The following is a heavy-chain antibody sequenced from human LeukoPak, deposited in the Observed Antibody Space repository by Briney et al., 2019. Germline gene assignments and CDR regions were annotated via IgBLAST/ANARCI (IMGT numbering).Heavy chain of an antibody. CDR3: ARGVVTAVRFDY. Sequence: SETLSLTCAVYGGSFSGYYWSWIRQPPGKGLEWIGEINHSGSTNYSPSLKSRVTISVDTSKNQFSLKLSSVTAADTAVYYCARGVVTAVRFDYWGQGTLVTVSS. D-gene: IGHD2-21*02. J-gene: IGHJ4*02. CDR2: INHSGST. CDR1: GGSFSGYY. V-gene: IGHV4-34*01.